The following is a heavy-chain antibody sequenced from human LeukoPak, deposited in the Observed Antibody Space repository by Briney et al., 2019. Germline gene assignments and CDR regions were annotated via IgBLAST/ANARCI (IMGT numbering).Heavy chain of an antibody. V-gene: IGHV1-18*01. CDR1: GYTFTSYG. Sequence: ASVKVSCKASGYTFTSYGINWVRQAPGQGLEWMGWISAYNGNTNYAQNLQGRVTMTTDKSTSTAYMELRSLRSDDTAVYYCARVHRYNLYYFDYWGQGTLVTVSS. CDR2: ISAYNGNT. CDR3: ARVHRYNLYYFDY. J-gene: IGHJ4*02. D-gene: IGHD5-24*01.